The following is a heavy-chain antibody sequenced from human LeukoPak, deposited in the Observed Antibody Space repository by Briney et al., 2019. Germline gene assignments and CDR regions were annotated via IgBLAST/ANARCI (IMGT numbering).Heavy chain of an antibody. CDR2: IPSNGGTT. D-gene: IGHD2-21*02. J-gene: IGHJ4*02. CDR3: VRDRVVVTATFDC. CDR1: GLTFSGYA. Sequence: PGGSLRLSCSASGLTFSGYAMHWVRQAPGKGLEYVSGIPSNGGTTYYADSVKGRFTISRDNSKNTLYLQMSSLRAEDTAVYFCVRDRVVVTATFDCWGQGTLVTVSS. V-gene: IGHV3-64D*06.